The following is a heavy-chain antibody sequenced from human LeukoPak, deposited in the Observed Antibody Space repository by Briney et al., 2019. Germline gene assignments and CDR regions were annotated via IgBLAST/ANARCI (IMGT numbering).Heavy chain of an antibody. CDR2: IKQDGSEK. J-gene: IGHJ3*02. Sequence: GGSLRLSCAASGFTFSSYWMSWVRQAPGKGLEWVANIKQDGSEKYYVDSVKGRFTISRDNAKNSLYLQMNSLRAEDTAVYYCASHPYDYGDYEGIDAFDIWGQGTMVTVPS. CDR3: ASHPYDYGDYEGIDAFDI. V-gene: IGHV3-7*01. CDR1: GFTFSSYW. D-gene: IGHD4-17*01.